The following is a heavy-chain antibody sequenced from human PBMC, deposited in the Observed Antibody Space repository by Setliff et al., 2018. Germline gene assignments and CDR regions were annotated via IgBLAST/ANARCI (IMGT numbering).Heavy chain of an antibody. J-gene: IGHJ5*02. D-gene: IGHD2-2*01. V-gene: IGHV1-2*02. Sequence: ASVKVSCKASGNRFTDYNLHWMRQAPGQGLEWMGWINPDSGDTHSAQKFQGRVTMTRDTSINTAYMELGSLTSDDTAVYYCAREEAVGWFGPWGQGTLVTVSS. CDR3: AREEAVGWFGP. CDR1: GNRFTDYN. CDR2: INPDSGDT.